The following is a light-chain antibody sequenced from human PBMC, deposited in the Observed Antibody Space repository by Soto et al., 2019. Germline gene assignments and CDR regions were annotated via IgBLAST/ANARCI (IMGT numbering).Light chain of an antibody. J-gene: IGKJ2*01. Sequence: EIVMTQSPDTLSVSPGERATLSCRASQRISSNLAWYQQKPGQAPRLLIYGASTRATGVPARFSGSGSETDFTLTISNLQSEDCAVYYCQHYNNWPPYTFGQGTYLEIK. CDR1: QRISSN. CDR2: GAS. V-gene: IGKV3D-15*01. CDR3: QHYNNWPPYT.